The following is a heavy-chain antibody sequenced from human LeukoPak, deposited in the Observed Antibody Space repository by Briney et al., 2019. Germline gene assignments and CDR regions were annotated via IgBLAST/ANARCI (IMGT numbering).Heavy chain of an antibody. J-gene: IGHJ4*02. D-gene: IGHD3-22*01. Sequence: GGSLRLSCAASEFTFSNAWMSWVRQAPGKGLEWVGRIKSKTDGGTTDYAAPVKGRFTISRDDSKNMLYLQMNSLKTEDTAVYYCTTRPDTIGYYDFYFDSWGQGALVTVSS. CDR2: IKSKTDGGTT. CDR1: EFTFSNAW. CDR3: TTRPDTIGYYDFYFDS. V-gene: IGHV3-15*01.